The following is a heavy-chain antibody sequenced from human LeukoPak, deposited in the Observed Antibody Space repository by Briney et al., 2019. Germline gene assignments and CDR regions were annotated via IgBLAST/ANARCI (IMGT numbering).Heavy chain of an antibody. V-gene: IGHV1-8*03. CDR2: MNPNSGNT. CDR3: ARAGKRYCSGGSCDNWFDP. D-gene: IGHD2-15*01. Sequence: GASEKVSCKASGYTFTSYDINWVRQATGQGLEWMGWMNPNSGNTGYAQKFQGRVTITRDTSINKAYMELSSLRSEDTAVYYCARAGKRYCSGGSCDNWFDPWGQGTLVTVSS. CDR1: GYTFTSYD. J-gene: IGHJ5*02.